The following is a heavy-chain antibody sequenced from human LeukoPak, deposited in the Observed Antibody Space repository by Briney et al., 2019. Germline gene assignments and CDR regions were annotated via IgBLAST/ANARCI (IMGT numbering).Heavy chain of an antibody. V-gene: IGHV3-53*01. CDR1: GFTVSDTY. CDR2: IFDAGRT. J-gene: IGHJ4*02. CDR3: AGATKWLAHDF. Sequence: GGSLRLSSAASGFTVSDTYMSWVRQAAGKGWEWVSTIFDAGRTTYGDSVKGRFTVSRDTYKNTLFLQMKSLRADDTAVYYCAGATKWLAHDFWGQGTLVTVSS. D-gene: IGHD6-19*01.